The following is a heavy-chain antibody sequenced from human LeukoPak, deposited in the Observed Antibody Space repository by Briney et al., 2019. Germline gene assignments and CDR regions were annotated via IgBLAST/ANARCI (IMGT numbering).Heavy chain of an antibody. CDR3: ARELANYYDSSGYGAHAFDI. D-gene: IGHD3-22*01. CDR1: GGTFSSYA. Sequence: SVKVSCKASGGTFSSYAISWVRQAPGQGLEWMGGIIPIFGTANYAQKFQGRVTITTDESTSTAYMELSSLRSEDTAVYYCARELANYYDSSGYGAHAFDIWGEGTMVTVSS. J-gene: IGHJ3*02. V-gene: IGHV1-69*05. CDR2: IIPIFGTA.